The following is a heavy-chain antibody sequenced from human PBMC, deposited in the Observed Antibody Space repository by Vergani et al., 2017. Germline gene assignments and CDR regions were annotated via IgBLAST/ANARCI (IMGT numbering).Heavy chain of an antibody. CDR1: GFTFSSYG. J-gene: IGHJ3*02. CDR3: ARDHSQGRGYDFWSGSTPHALDI. V-gene: IGHV3-21*01. Sequence: VQLVESGGGVVQPGRSLRLSCAASGFTFSSYGMNSVCQAPGKGLEWVSSISISSSYIYYADSVKGRFTISRDNAKNALYLQMNSLRAEDTAVYYCARDHSQGRGYDFWSGSTPHALDIWGQGTMVTVSS. CDR2: ISISSSYI. D-gene: IGHD3-3*01.